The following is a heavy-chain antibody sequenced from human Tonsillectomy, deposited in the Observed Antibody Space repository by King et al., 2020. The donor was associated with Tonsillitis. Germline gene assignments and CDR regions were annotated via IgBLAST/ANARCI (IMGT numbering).Heavy chain of an antibody. CDR3: ARDAGPIYSYYGMDV. J-gene: IGHJ6*02. CDR1: GGSFSGYY. D-gene: IGHD5-24*01. Sequence: VQLQQWGAGLLKPSETLSLTCAVYGGSFSGYYWSWIRQPPGKGLEWIGEINHSGSTNYNPSLKSRVTISVDTSKNQFSLKLSSVTAADTAVYYCARDAGPIYSYYGMDVWGQGTTVTVSS. V-gene: IGHV4-34*01. CDR2: INHSGST.